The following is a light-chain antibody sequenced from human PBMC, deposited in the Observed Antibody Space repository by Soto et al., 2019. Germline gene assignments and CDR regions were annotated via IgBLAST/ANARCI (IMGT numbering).Light chain of an antibody. J-gene: IGKJ1*01. CDR2: KAS. Sequence: DIQMTQSHSTLSGSVGDRVTITCRASQTISSWLAWYQQKPGKAPKLLLYKASTLKSGVPSRFSGSGSGTEFTLTISSLQPDDFATYYCQHYNSYSEAFGQGTKVELK. CDR1: QTISSW. V-gene: IGKV1-5*03. CDR3: QHYNSYSEA.